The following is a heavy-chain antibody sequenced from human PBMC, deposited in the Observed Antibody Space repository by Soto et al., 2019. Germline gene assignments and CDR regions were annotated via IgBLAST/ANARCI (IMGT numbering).Heavy chain of an antibody. J-gene: IGHJ4*02. V-gene: IGHV3-23*01. CDR3: ARGLSNNWRIDY. Sequence: EVQLLESGGGVVQPGGSLRLSCAASGFTFNNCAMSWVRQAPGKGLEWVSSISNSGDGTYHADSAKGRFTISRDNSKNTLFLQMNTVRDDDTAVYYCARGLSNNWRIDYWGQGARVTVSS. CDR1: GFTFNNCA. CDR2: ISNSGDGT. D-gene: IGHD1-20*01.